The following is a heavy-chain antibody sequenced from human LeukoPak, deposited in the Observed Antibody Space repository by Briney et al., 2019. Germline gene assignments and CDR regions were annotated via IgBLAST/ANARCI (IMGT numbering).Heavy chain of an antibody. V-gene: IGHV3-23*01. Sequence: GGSLRLSCAASGVTLSTYAMSWARQAPGKGLEWVSGISSSGSGDNTYYADSVKGRFTISRDNSKSTIYLQMNGLRAEDTAVYYCAKDLTTVTPRNGMDVWGQGTTVTVSS. CDR2: ISSSGSGDNT. J-gene: IGHJ6*02. D-gene: IGHD4-17*01. CDR1: GVTLSTYA. CDR3: AKDLTTVTPRNGMDV.